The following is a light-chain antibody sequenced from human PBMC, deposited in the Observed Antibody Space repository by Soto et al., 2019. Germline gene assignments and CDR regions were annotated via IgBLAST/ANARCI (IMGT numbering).Light chain of an antibody. CDR1: QNISNY. Sequence: IVLTQSPATLSLSPGKRATLSCRSSQNISNYLIWYQQKPGQAPRILIYDVSNRATGIPARFSGSGSGTDFTLTISSLQPEDFAVYYCQQRSNWPRTFGQGTKVEIK. CDR2: DVS. J-gene: IGKJ1*01. V-gene: IGKV3-11*01. CDR3: QQRSNWPRT.